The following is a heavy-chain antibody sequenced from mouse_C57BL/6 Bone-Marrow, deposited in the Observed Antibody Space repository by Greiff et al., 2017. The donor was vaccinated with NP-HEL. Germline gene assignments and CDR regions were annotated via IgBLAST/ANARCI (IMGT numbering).Heavy chain of an antibody. Sequence: VQLQESGPELVKPGASVKLSCKASGYTFTSYDINWVKQRPGQGLEWIGWIYPRDGSTKYNEKFKGKATLTVDTPSSTAYMELHSLTSEDSAVYFCARSYGSGYFDYWGQGTTLTVSS. CDR1: GYTFTSYD. V-gene: IGHV1-85*01. CDR3: ARSYGSGYFDY. J-gene: IGHJ2*01. CDR2: IYPRDGST. D-gene: IGHD1-1*01.